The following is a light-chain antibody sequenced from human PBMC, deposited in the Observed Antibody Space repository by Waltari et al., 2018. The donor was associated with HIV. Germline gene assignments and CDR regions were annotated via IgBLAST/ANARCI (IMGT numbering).Light chain of an antibody. CDR3: QQLHSFPLI. CDR1: QDISTY. CDR2: GAS. V-gene: IGKV1-9*01. J-gene: IGKJ4*01. Sequence: DIQLTQSPSFLSSHVVDRVTISCRASQDISTYLAWYQQKPGEAPKLLIHGASTLHRGVTSRFSRSGSGTDFTLTIKNLRPEDFAIYYCQQLHSFPLIFGGGTKVE.